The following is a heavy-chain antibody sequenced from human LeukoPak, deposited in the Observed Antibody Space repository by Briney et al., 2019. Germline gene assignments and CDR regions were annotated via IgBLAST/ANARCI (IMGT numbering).Heavy chain of an antibody. Sequence: GSVKVSCKASGYTFTAHGISWVRQAPGQGLEWMGWITTYSGDTNYAQKFQDRVTMTTDISTSTAYMELRSLRSDDTAVYYCARDMITGAARVIDFWGQGTLVTVSS. J-gene: IGHJ4*02. D-gene: IGHD3-16*01. CDR2: ITTYSGDT. CDR1: GYTFTAHG. CDR3: ARDMITGAARVIDF. V-gene: IGHV1-18*01.